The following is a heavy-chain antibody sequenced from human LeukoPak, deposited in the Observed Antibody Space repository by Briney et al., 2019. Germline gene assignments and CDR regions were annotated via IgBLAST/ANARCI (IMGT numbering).Heavy chain of an antibody. CDR3: ARGDFWSNAFDI. CDR1: GGSISSSSYY. D-gene: IGHD3-3*01. V-gene: IGHV4-39*01. Sequence: PSGTLSLTCTVSGGSISSSSYYWGWIRQPPGKGLEWIGSIYYSGSTYYNPSLKSRVTISVDTSKNQFSLKLSSVTAADTAVYYCARGDFWSNAFDIWGQGTMVTVSS. CDR2: IYYSGST. J-gene: IGHJ3*02.